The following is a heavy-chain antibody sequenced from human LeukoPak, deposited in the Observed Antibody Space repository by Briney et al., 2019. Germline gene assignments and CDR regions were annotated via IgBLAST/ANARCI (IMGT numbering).Heavy chain of an antibody. J-gene: IGHJ3*02. V-gene: IGHV5-51*01. CDR1: GYTFSSYW. CDR3: AALLLWFGESDAFDI. CDR2: VFPGDSDI. D-gene: IGHD3-10*01. Sequence: GESLKISCKGSGYTFSSYWIGWVRQMPGKGLEWMGTVFPGDSDIRYSPAFQGQVTISADKSISTAYLQWSSLKASDTAMYYCAALLLWFGESDAFDIWGQGTMVTVSS.